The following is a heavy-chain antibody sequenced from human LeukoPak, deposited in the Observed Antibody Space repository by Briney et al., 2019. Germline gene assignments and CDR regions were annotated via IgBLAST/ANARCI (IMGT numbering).Heavy chain of an antibody. J-gene: IGHJ4*02. Sequence: PGRSLRLSCAASGYTFSCCSMNWVRQAPGKGLEWLSSINNSGDDKYHADSVQGRFTISRDNAKNSLYLETNSLRAEDTAVYYCARELDRIQDLDSWGQGTQVTVSS. V-gene: IGHV3-21*01. D-gene: IGHD1-1*01. CDR2: INNSGDDK. CDR1: GYTFSCCS. CDR3: ARELDRIQDLDS.